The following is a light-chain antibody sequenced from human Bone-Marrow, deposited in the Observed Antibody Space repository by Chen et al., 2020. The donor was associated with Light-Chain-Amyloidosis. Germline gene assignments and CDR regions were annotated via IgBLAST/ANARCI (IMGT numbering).Light chain of an antibody. J-gene: IGKJ4*01. CDR3: QQYDSLPLT. CDR2: DAS. CDR1: QDIDNY. V-gene: IGKV1-33*01. Sequence: DIQMTQSPSSLSASVGDRVTITCQANQDIDNYFNWYQKKPGKAPNLLIYDASTLETGVPSMFSGRGSGTHFTLTISSLQPEDFATYFCQQYDSLPLTFGVGTKIETK.